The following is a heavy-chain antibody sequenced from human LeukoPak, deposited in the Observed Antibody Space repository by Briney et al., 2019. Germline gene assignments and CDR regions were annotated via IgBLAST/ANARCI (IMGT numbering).Heavy chain of an antibody. Sequence: PSETLSLTCAVYGGSFSGYYWSWIRQPPGKGLEWIGEINHSGSTNYNPSLKSRVTMSADTSKNQFSLKVGSVTAADTAVYYCARRGVPAAHNLDHWGQGILVTVSA. CDR3: ARRGVPAAHNLDH. CDR2: INHSGST. J-gene: IGHJ4*02. CDR1: GGSFSGYY. V-gene: IGHV4-34*01. D-gene: IGHD2-2*01.